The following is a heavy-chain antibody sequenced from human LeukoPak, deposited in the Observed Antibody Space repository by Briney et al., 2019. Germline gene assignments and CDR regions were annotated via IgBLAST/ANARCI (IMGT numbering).Heavy chain of an antibody. CDR2: MNPNSGNT. J-gene: IGHJ3*02. Sequence: ASVKVSCKASGYTFTSYDMNWVRQATGQGLEWMGWMNPNSGNTGYAQKFQGRVTMTRNTSISTAYMELSSLRSEDTAVYYCARGASGIVAFDIWGQGTMVTVSS. V-gene: IGHV1-8*02. CDR3: ARGASGIVAFDI. D-gene: IGHD1-26*01. CDR1: GYTFTSYD.